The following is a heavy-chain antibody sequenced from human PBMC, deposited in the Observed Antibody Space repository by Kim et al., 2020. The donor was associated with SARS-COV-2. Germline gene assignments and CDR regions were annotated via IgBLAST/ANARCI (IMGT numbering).Heavy chain of an antibody. V-gene: IGHV3-7*01. J-gene: IGHJ6*02. Sequence: GGSLRLSCAASGFTFTSYWMSWVRQAPGKGLEWVANIKQDGSEKYYVDSVKGRFTISRDNAKNSLYLQMNSLRAEDTAVYYCARDSGAYSSSDYYYYYGMDVWGQGTTVTVSS. D-gene: IGHD6-6*01. CDR2: IKQDGSEK. CDR1: GFTFTSYW. CDR3: ARDSGAYSSSDYYYYYGMDV.